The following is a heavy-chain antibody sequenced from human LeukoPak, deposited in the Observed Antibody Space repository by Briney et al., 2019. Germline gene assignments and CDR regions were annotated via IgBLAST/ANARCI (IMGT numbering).Heavy chain of an antibody. J-gene: IGHJ4*02. CDR1: GFTFSRYA. CDR2: ISYDGSKK. CDR3: ARDSSDY. V-gene: IGHV3-30-3*01. Sequence: GTFLRLSCAVSGFTFSRYAMHWVRQAPGKGLEWVAVISYDGSKKADAVKGRFTISRDNSKNTLYLQMTSLRAEDTAVYYCARDSSDYWGQGTLVTVLS.